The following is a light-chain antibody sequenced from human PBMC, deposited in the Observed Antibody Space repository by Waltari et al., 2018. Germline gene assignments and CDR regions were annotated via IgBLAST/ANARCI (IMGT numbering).Light chain of an antibody. CDR1: QGVSNW. CDR2: PAS. CDR3: QQANSVPIT. Sequence: DIQMTQSPSSVSASVGARVTITWRASQGVSNWLACYQQKPGQAPKLRIYPASTLQSGVPSRFSGSGYGTDVTLTISSLQPEDFATYYCQQANSVPITFGQGTRLEIK. V-gene: IGKV1-12*01. J-gene: IGKJ5*01.